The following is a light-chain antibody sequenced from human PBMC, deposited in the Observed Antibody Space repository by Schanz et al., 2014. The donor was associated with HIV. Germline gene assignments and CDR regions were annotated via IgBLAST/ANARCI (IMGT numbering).Light chain of an antibody. CDR2: RNN. CDR1: SSNIGSNY. Sequence: QSVLTQPPSASGTPGQRVTISCSGSSSNIGSNYVFWYQQLPGTAPNLLISRNNQRPSGVPDRFSGSESGTSASLAITGLQAEDEADYYCQSYDSGLSGWVFGGGTKLTVL. V-gene: IGLV1-47*01. CDR3: QSYDSGLSGWV. J-gene: IGLJ3*02.